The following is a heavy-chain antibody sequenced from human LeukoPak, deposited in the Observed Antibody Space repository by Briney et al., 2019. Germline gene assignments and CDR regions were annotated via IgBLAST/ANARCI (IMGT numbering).Heavy chain of an antibody. V-gene: IGHV3-23*01. D-gene: IGHD3-16*02. Sequence: GGSLRLSCAASGLSFSSYALSWVRQAPGKGLEWVSAISGSGGSTYYADSVKGRFTIPRDNSKNTLYLQMNSLRAEDTAVYYCAKDRLYMGSFDYWGHGTLVTVSS. J-gene: IGHJ4*01. CDR3: AKDRLYMGSFDY. CDR2: ISGSGGST. CDR1: GLSFSSYA.